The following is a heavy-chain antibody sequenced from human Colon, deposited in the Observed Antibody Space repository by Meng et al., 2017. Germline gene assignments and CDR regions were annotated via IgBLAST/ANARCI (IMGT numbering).Heavy chain of an antibody. Sequence: QVRRQGSGPGLVRPSETLSLTCTVSGGSVNSDNYYWNWLRQPPGKGLEWIGYIYYSGTTNYNPSLKSRVTISLYTSKNQFSLRLTSVAAADTAVYYCARLSGGQWLDSWGQGTLVTVSS. CDR3: ARLSGGQWLDS. D-gene: IGHD6-19*01. V-gene: IGHV4-61*01. CDR2: IYYSGTT. CDR1: GGSVNSDNYY. J-gene: IGHJ4*02.